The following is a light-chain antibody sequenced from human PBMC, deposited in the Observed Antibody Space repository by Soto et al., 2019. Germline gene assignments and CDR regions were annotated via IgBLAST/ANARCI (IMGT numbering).Light chain of an antibody. Sequence: EIVMTQSPATLSVSPGERATLSCRASQSVSSNLAWYPQKSGQAPRLLIYGASTRATGIPARLSGSGSGTEFTLTISSLQSEDFAVYYCQQYNNWPRTVGQGTKVEIK. CDR1: QSVSSN. V-gene: IGKV3-15*01. J-gene: IGKJ1*01. CDR2: GAS. CDR3: QQYNNWPRT.